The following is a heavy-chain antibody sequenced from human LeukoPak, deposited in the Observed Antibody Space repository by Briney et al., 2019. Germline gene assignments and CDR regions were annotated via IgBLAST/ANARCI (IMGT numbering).Heavy chain of an antibody. CDR2: INPNIGGT. Sequence: ASVTVSCQPSGYTFTGYYMQRVRQAPGQGLEWVGGINPNIGGTNYAQKFQGRVTMTRDTSISTAYMELSRLRSDDTAVYYCARDGAFLGSVNLYWGQGTLVTVSS. CDR1: GYTFTGYY. J-gene: IGHJ4*02. V-gene: IGHV1-2*02. CDR3: ARDGAFLGSVNLY. D-gene: IGHD2/OR15-2a*01.